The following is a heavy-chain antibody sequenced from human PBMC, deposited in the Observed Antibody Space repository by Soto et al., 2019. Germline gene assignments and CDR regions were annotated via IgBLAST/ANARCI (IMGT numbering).Heavy chain of an antibody. Sequence: PGGSLRLSCAAYGFTFSSYDMHWVRQSTGKGLEWVSGIGAAGDTYYPGSVKGRFTISRENAKTSLYLQMNSLRAGDTAVYYCVAYHRGLVVWGQGPMVTGSS. CDR3: VAYHRGLVV. D-gene: IGHD2-2*01. V-gene: IGHV3-13*04. J-gene: IGHJ6*02. CDR2: IGAAGDT. CDR1: GFTFSSYD.